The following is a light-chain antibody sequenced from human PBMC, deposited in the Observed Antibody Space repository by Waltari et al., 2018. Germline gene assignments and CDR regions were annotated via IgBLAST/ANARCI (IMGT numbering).Light chain of an antibody. V-gene: IGKV4-1*01. CDR3: QQYYTTMWT. CDR2: WAS. CDR1: QSVLYNSNNKNY. Sequence: DIVMTQSPDSLAVSLGERATINCKSSQSVLYNSNNKNYLAWFQQKPGQTPKLLIYWASTREPGVPDRFSGSGSGTDFTLTISGLQAEDVAVYYCQQYYTTMWTFGRGTKVEI. J-gene: IGKJ1*01.